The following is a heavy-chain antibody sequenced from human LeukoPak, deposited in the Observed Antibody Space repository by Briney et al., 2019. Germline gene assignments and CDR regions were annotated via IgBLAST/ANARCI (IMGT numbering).Heavy chain of an antibody. V-gene: IGHV3-21*04. CDR2: ISTSSSYI. CDR1: GFTFSSYW. J-gene: IGHJ4*02. D-gene: IGHD3-10*01. Sequence: GGSLRLSCAASGFTFSSYWMHWVRQAPGKGLEWVSSISTSSSYIYYADSVKGRFTISRGNARSSLYLQMNTLRADDTAVYYCARGLDTARGVIINSFDYWGQGTLVTVSS. CDR3: ARGLDTARGVIINSFDY.